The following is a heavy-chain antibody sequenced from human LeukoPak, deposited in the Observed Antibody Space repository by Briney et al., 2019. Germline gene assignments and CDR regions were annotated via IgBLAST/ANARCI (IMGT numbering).Heavy chain of an antibody. J-gene: IGHJ4*02. Sequence: PSETLSLTCTVSGGSISSGGYYWSWIRQHPGKGLEWIGYIYYRGGTYYNPSLKSRVTISVDTSKNQFSLKLSSVTAADTAVYYCARASRDYYDSSGYHETFDYWGQGTLVTVSS. CDR3: ARASRDYYDSSGYHETFDY. D-gene: IGHD3-22*01. CDR2: IYYRGGT. CDR1: GGSISSGGYY. V-gene: IGHV4-31*03.